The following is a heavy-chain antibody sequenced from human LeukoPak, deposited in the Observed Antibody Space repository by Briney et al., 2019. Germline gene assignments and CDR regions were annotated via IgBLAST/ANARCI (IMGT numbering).Heavy chain of an antibody. Sequence: GGSLRLSCAASGFTFSSYGMHWVRQAPGKGLVWVSHINNDGSSTKYADSVKGRFTISRDNAKNTLYLQMNSLRAEDTAVYYCARHDYGEYAEYFQHWGQGTLVTVSS. V-gene: IGHV3-74*03. CDR3: ARHDYGEYAEYFQH. D-gene: IGHD4-17*01. CDR2: INNDGSST. CDR1: GFTFSSYG. J-gene: IGHJ1*01.